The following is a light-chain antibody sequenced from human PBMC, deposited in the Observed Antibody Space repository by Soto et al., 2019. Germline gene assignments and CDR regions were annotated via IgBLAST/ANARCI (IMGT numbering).Light chain of an antibody. J-gene: IGKJ4*01. CDR2: KAS. V-gene: IGKV1-5*03. CDR3: QQYDSYPFT. CDR1: QSINNW. Sequence: DIQMTQSPSTLSASVGDRVTITCRASQSINNWLAWYQQKPGKAPKLLISKASNLKSGVPSRFSGIGSGTEFTLTISSLQPDDCASYYSQQYDSYPFTFGGGTKVEI.